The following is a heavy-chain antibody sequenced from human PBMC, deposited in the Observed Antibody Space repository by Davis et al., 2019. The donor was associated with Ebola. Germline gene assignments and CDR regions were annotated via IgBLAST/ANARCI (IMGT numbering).Heavy chain of an antibody. CDR3: AREGQSNRAVAVY. V-gene: IGHV4-38-2*02. CDR1: GYSISSGCY. J-gene: IGHJ4*02. CDR2: IYHSGST. D-gene: IGHD6-19*01. Sequence: MPGGSLRLSCTVSGYSISSGCYWGWIRQPPGKGLEWIGSIYHSGSTYYNVSLKSRVTISVDTSKNQFSLRLSSVTAADTAVYYCAREGQSNRAVAVYWGQGTLVTVSS.